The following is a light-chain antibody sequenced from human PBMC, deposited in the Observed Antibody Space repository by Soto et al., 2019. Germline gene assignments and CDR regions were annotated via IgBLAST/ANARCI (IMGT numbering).Light chain of an antibody. J-gene: IGKJ2*01. Sequence: ENVLTQSPGTLSLSPGERATLSCRASQSVTNNFFAWYQQKPGQAPRLLIYGISSRATGIPDRFSGSGSGKDFTLTISRREPEDFVVYYCQQYITLPHTFGQGTKREVK. CDR1: QSVTNNF. V-gene: IGKV3-20*01. CDR2: GIS. CDR3: QQYITLPHT.